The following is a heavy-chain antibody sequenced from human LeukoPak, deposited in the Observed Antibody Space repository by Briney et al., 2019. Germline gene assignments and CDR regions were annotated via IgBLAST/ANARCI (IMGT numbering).Heavy chain of an antibody. V-gene: IGHV3-30*18. Sequence: GRSLRLSCAASGFTFSSYGMHWVRQAPGKGLEWVAVISYDGSNKYYADSVKGRFTISRDNSKNTLYLQMNSPRAEDTAVYYCAKDGKGTYFDWLLDDYWGQGTLVTVSS. CDR3: AKDGKGTYFDWLLDDY. D-gene: IGHD3-9*01. CDR2: ISYDGSNK. J-gene: IGHJ4*02. CDR1: GFTFSSYG.